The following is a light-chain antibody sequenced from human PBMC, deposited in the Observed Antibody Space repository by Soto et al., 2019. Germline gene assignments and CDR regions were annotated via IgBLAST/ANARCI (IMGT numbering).Light chain of an antibody. J-gene: IGKJ4*01. CDR2: GAS. CDR3: QQYQKWPLT. CDR1: QSVSSN. V-gene: IGKV3-15*01. Sequence: EIVMTQSPATLSVSPGARATLSCRASQSVSSNLAWYQHKPGQAPRLLIYGASIRATGVPARFSGSGSGTEFTLTISSLQSEDFAVYYCQQYQKWPLTCGGGTKAEIK.